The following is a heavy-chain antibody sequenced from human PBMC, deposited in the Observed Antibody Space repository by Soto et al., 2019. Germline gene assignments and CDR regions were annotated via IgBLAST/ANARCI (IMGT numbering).Heavy chain of an antibody. Sequence: QITLNESGPTVVRPTETLTLTCGFSGFSLTTSGVGVGWIRQSPGKAPEWLALIYWDDDKRYSASLKSRLTTTKDTSKNQVVLTVSDLDPTDTATYYCAHRVLRTVFGLVTTTAIYFDFWGQGTPVAVSS. CDR1: GFSLTTSGVG. CDR2: IYWDDDK. CDR3: AHRVLRTVFGLVTTTAIYFDF. V-gene: IGHV2-5*02. D-gene: IGHD3-3*01. J-gene: IGHJ4*02.